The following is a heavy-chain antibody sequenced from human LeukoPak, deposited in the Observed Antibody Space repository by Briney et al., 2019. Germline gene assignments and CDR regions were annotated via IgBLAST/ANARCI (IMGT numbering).Heavy chain of an antibody. J-gene: IGHJ4*02. CDR1: GYTFTSYD. D-gene: IGHD4-23*01. CDR3: ATYRTYGGNSD. CDR2: MNPNSGNT. V-gene: IGHV1-8*03. Sequence: ASVKVSCKASGYTFTSYDINWVRQATGQGLEWMGWMNPNSGNTGYAQKFQGRVTITRNTSISIAYMELSSLRSDDTAVYYCATYRTYGGNSDWGQGTLVTVSS.